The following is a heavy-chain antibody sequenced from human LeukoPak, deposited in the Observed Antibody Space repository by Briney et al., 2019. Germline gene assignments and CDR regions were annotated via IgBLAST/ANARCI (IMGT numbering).Heavy chain of an antibody. Sequence: GESLKISCKGSGYSFTNYWIGWVRQMPGKGLEWVGIIYPGDSNTRYSPSFQGQVTISADKSITTAYLQWRSLKASDTAMYYCARGPYCSSTNCYSPYYYYYMDVWGKGTTVTVS. CDR2: IYPGDSNT. V-gene: IGHV5-51*01. J-gene: IGHJ6*03. CDR1: GYSFTNYW. CDR3: ARGPYCSSTNCYSPYYYYYMDV. D-gene: IGHD2-2*01.